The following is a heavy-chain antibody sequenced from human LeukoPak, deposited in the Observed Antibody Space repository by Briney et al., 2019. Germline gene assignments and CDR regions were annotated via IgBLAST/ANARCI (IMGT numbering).Heavy chain of an antibody. CDR3: AGSTYDNWFDP. D-gene: IGHD2-8*01. J-gene: IGHJ5*02. V-gene: IGHV4-39*01. Sequence: SETLSLTCTVSGGSISSSSYYCGWIRQPPGKGLEWIGSIYHSGSTYYNPSLKSRVTLSVETSKNQFSLKLNSVTAADTAVYNCAGSTYDNWFDPWGQGTLVTVSS. CDR1: GGSISSSSYY. CDR2: IYHSGST.